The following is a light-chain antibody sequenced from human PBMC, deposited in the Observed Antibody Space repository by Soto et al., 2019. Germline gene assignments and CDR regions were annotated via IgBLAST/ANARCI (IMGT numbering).Light chain of an antibody. CDR2: AAS. CDR3: QQYYSYPR. J-gene: IGKJ1*01. V-gene: IGKV1-8*01. Sequence: AIRMTQSPSSLSASTGDRVTITCRASQGISSYLPWYQQKPGKAPKLLIYAASTFQSGVPSRFSGSGSGTDFTLTICCLQSEDFATYYCQQYYSYPRFGQGTKVEIK. CDR1: QGISSY.